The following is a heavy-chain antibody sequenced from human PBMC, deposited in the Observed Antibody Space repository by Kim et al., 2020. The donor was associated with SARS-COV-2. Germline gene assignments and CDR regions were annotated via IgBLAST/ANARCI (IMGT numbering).Heavy chain of an antibody. CDR3: THSNSSSPLSY. V-gene: IGHV2-5*01. CDR1: GFSLSTFAVG. D-gene: IGHD3-22*01. CDR2: IYWNDGK. J-gene: IGHJ4*02. Sequence: SGPTLVNPTQTLTLTCTFSGFSLSTFAVGVAWIRQPPGKALEWLALIYWNDGKRYSPSLKNRLTITKDTSKNQVVLTMTDMDPVDTATYYCTHSNSSSPLSYWGQGTLVTVSS.